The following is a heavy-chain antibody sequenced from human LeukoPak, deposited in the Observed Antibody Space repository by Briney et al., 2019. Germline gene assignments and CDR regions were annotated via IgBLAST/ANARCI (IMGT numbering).Heavy chain of an antibody. D-gene: IGHD3-10*01. CDR3: ARERDPYGSGSYSRYYLDY. V-gene: IGHV3-20*04. Sequence: GGSLRLSCAASGFTFDDYGMSWVRQAPGKGLEWVSGINWNGGSTGYADSVKGRFTISRDNAKNSLYLQMNSLRAEDTALYYCARERDPYGSGSYSRYYLDYWGQGTLVTVSS. CDR1: GFTFDDYG. J-gene: IGHJ4*02. CDR2: INWNGGST.